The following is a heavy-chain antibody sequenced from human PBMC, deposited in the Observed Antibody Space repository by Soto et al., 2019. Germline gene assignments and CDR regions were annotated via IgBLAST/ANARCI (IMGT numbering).Heavy chain of an antibody. J-gene: IGHJ6*02. V-gene: IGHV1-58*01. Sequence: SVKVSCKASGFTFTSSAVQWVRQARGQRLEWIGWIVVGSGNTNYAQKFQERVTITRDMSTSTAYMELSSLRSEDTAVYYCAADQTTIPWAYYYGMDVWGQGTTVTVSS. D-gene: IGHD5-12*01. CDR1: GFTFTSSA. CDR2: IVVGSGNT. CDR3: AADQTTIPWAYYYGMDV.